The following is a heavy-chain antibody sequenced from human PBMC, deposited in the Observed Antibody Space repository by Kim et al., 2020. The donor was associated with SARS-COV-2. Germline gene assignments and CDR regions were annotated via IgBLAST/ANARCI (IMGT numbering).Heavy chain of an antibody. Sequence: SETLSLTCTVSGGSISSSSYYWGWIRQPPGKGLEWIGSIYYSGSTYYNPSLKSRVTISVDTSKNQFSLKLSSVTAADTAVYYCARDFEDYYGSVDENYYG. CDR1: GGSISSSSYY. J-gene: IGHJ6*01. D-gene: IGHD3-10*01. V-gene: IGHV4-39*07. CDR2: IYYSGST. CDR3: ARDFEDYYGSVDENYYG.